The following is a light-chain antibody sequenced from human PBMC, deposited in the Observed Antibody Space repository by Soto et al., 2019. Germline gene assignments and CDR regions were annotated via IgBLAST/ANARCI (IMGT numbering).Light chain of an antibody. Sequence: EIVFTQSPATLSLSPGERATLSCRASQSVSSYLAWYQQKPGQAPRLLIYDASNRATGIPARFSGSGSGTDFTLTISSLEPEDFAVYYCQQRSNWPPFTFGPVNKVDLK. CDR3: QQRSNWPPFT. J-gene: IGKJ3*01. CDR2: DAS. V-gene: IGKV3-11*01. CDR1: QSVSSY.